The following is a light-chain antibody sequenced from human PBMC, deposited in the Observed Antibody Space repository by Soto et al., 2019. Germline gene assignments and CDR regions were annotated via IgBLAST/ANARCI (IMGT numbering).Light chain of an antibody. CDR1: QSISTT. Sequence: EIVMTQSPATLSVSPGERATLSCRASQSISTTLAWYQHKPGQAPRLLMYGASSRATGISDRFSGSGSGTDFTLTISRLEPEDCAVYYCQQYGILPRTFGQGTKVEIK. V-gene: IGKV3-20*01. J-gene: IGKJ1*01. CDR2: GAS. CDR3: QQYGILPRT.